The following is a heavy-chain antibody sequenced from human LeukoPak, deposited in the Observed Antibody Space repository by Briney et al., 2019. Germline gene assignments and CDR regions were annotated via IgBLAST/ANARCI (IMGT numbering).Heavy chain of an antibody. D-gene: IGHD3-22*01. CDR1: GGSFSGYY. CDR3: ARGVITMIVVVTPAFDY. J-gene: IGHJ4*02. CDR2: INHSGST. V-gene: IGHV4-34*01. Sequence: SETLSLTCAVYGGSFSGYYWSWIRQPPGKGLEWIGEINHSGSTNYNPSLKSRVTISVDTSKNQFSLKLSSVTAADTAVYYCARGVITMIVVVTPAFDYWGQGTLVTVSS.